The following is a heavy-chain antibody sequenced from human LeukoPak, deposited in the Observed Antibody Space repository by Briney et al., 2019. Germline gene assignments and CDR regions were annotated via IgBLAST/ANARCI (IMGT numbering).Heavy chain of an antibody. V-gene: IGHV1-2*04. Sequence: ASVKVSCKASGYTFTGYYMHWVRQAPGQGLEWMGWINPNSGGTNYAQKFQGWVTMTRDTSISIAYMELSRLRSDDTAVYYCATTMVRGAFLFDYWGQGTLVTVSS. D-gene: IGHD3-10*01. CDR1: GYTFTGYY. CDR3: ATTMVRGAFLFDY. J-gene: IGHJ4*02. CDR2: INPNSGGT.